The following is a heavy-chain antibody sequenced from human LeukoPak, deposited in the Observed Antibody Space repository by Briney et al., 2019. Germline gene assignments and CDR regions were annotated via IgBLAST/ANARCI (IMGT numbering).Heavy chain of an antibody. Sequence: QTGGSLKLSCAASGFTFSSYAMTWVRQAPGKGLEWVSVISASGGSTYYRDSVKGRFTISRDNSKNTLNLQMNSLRAEDTAVYFCARRMNGTWYYFDYWGQGTLVTVSS. CDR1: GFTFSSYA. V-gene: IGHV3-23*02. CDR2: ISASGGST. J-gene: IGHJ4*02. D-gene: IGHD1-1*01. CDR3: ARRMNGTWYYFDY.